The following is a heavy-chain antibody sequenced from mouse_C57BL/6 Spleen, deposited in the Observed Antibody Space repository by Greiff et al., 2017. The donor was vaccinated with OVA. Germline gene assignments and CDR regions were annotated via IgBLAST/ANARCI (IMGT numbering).Heavy chain of an antibody. CDR3: ASGFYDGYY. D-gene: IGHD2-3*01. Sequence: VQVVESGPELVKPGASVKISCKASGYAFSSSWMNWVKQRPGKGLEWIGRIYPGDGDTNYNGKFKGKATLTADKSSSTAYMQLSSLTSEDSAVYFCASGFYDGYYWGQGTTLTVSS. V-gene: IGHV1-82*01. CDR1: GYAFSSSW. CDR2: IYPGDGDT. J-gene: IGHJ2*01.